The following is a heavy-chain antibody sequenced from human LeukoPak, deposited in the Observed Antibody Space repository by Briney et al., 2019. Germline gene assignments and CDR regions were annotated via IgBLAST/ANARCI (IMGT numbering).Heavy chain of an antibody. CDR2: INTGNGNT. D-gene: IGHD1-26*01. J-gene: IGHJ4*02. CDR1: GYTFTSYA. Sequence: ASVKVSCKASGYTFTSYAMHWVRQAPGQRLECMGWINTGNGNTKYSQKFQGRVTITRDTSASTAYMDLRSLRSDDTAGYYCARGQWELSPPAVFGYWGQGTLVTVSS. V-gene: IGHV1-3*04. CDR3: ARGQWELSPPAVFGY.